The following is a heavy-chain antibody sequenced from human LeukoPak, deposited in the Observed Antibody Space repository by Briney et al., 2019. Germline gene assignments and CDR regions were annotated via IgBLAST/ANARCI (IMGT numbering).Heavy chain of an antibody. J-gene: IGHJ4*02. D-gene: IGHD7-27*01. Sequence: SETLSLACAVYGGSFSGHYWTWIRQPPGKGLEWIGEIYHSGSTNYNPSLKSRVTISVDKSKNQFSLKLSSVTAADTAVYYCAREPQTGDLNYWGQGTLVTVSS. CDR3: AREPQTGDLNY. CDR2: IYHSGST. CDR1: GGSFSGHY. V-gene: IGHV4-34*01.